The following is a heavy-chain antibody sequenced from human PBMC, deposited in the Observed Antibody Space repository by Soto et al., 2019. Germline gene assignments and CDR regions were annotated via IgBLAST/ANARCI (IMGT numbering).Heavy chain of an antibody. CDR3: TKQKGDSRTYNGLAV. J-gene: IGHJ6*02. D-gene: IGHD2-21*02. CDR2: AYYRSQWYY. CDR1: GDSVSSNSAA. V-gene: IGHV6-1*01. Sequence: SQTLSLTCAISGDSVSSNSAAWNWIRQSPSRGLEWLGRAYYRSQWYYDSAVSVKSRITVIPDTSKNQFSLHLSSVTPEDTAINYCTKQKGDSRTYNGLAVWGQGTTVTVSS.